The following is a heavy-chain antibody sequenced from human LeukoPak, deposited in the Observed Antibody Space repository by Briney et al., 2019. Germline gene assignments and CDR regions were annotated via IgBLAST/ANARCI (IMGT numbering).Heavy chain of an antibody. J-gene: IGHJ4*02. CDR1: GFTFSSYG. CDR2: IWYDGSNK. V-gene: IGHV3-33*03. D-gene: IGHD6-13*01. Sequence: GGSLRLSCAASGFTFSSYGMHWVRQAPGKGLEWVAVIWYDGSNKYYVDSVKGRFTISRDNAKNTLYLQMSSLRAEDTAVYYCILAAAGTEFDSWGQETLVTVSS. CDR3: ILAAAGTEFDS.